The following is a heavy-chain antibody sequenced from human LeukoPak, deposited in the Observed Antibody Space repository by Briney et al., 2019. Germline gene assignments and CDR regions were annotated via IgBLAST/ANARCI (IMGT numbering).Heavy chain of an antibody. J-gene: IGHJ5*02. CDR1: GYTFTSYG. V-gene: IGHV1-18*01. CDR2: ISAYNGNT. D-gene: IGHD2/OR15-2a*01. CDR3: ARDGLWRSGTTNFNTPAWFDP. Sequence: GASVKVSCKASGYTFTSYGISWVRQAPGQGLERMGWISAYNGNTNYAQKLQGRVTMTTDTSTSTAYMELRSLRSDGTAVYYCARDGLWRSGTTNFNTPAWFDPWGQGTLVTVSS.